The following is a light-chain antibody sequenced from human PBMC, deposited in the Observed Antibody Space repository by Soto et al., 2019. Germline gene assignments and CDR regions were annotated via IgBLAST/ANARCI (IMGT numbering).Light chain of an antibody. CDR1: QSFSSN. J-gene: IGKJ1*01. CDR3: QQCLNWSRT. CDR2: GAS. V-gene: IGKV3-15*01. Sequence: EIVMTQSPAPLSVSPGERVTLSCRASQSFSSNLAWYQQKPGQAPRLLIYGASTRATGIPARFSGSGSGTEFTLTISSLQSEDSAIYYCQQCLNWSRTFGQGTKVEIK.